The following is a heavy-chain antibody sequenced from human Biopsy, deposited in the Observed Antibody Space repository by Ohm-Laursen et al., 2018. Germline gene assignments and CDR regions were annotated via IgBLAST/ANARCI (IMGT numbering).Heavy chain of an antibody. V-gene: IGHV1-2*02. Sequence: SVKVSCKASGYTFTDYYVHWVRQPPGHGLEWMGWIDTINGGARYAQKFQGRVTMTRDTSISTAYMELSRLTSDETAVYYCARERDPWGQGTLVTVSS. CDR1: GYTFTDYY. J-gene: IGHJ5*02. CDR3: ARERDP. CDR2: IDTINGGA.